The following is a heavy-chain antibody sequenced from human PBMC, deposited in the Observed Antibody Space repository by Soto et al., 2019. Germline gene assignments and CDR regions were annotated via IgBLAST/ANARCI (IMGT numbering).Heavy chain of an antibody. J-gene: IGHJ4*02. CDR3: ARELVSYSYGPYYFDY. V-gene: IGHV3-48*03. Sequence: PGGSLRLSCVGSGFTFSSFEMNWVRQTPGKGLEWLSYIGRSGETIYYVDSVKGRFTISRDNAKNSLYLQMNSLRAEDTAVYYCARELVSYSYGPYYFDYWGQGTLVTVSS. CDR1: GFTFSSFE. D-gene: IGHD5-18*01. CDR2: IGRSGETI.